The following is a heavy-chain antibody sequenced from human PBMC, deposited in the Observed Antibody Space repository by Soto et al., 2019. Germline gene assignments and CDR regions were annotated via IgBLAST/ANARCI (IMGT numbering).Heavy chain of an antibody. V-gene: IGHV4-30-2*01. Sequence: SETLSLTCTVSVGSISSGGYSWSWIRQPPGKGLEWIGYIYHSGSTYYNPSLKSRVTISVDRSKNQSSLKLSSVTAADTAVYYCSRVPGPWGQGTLVTVSS. J-gene: IGHJ5*02. CDR2: IYHSGST. CDR1: VGSISSGGYS. CDR3: SRVPGP.